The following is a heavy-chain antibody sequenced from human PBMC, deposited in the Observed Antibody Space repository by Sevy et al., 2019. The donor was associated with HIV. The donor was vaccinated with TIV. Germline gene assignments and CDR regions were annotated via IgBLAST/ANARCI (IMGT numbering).Heavy chain of an antibody. CDR2: INHSGST. J-gene: IGHJ5*02. CDR1: GGSFSGYY. CDR3: ARGGIAAAGTKTEYNWFDP. D-gene: IGHD6-13*01. V-gene: IGHV4-34*01. Sequence: SETLSLTCAVYGGSFSGYYWSWIRQPPGKGLEWIGEINHSGSTNYNPSLKSRVTISVDTSKNQFSLKLSSVTAAETAVYYCARGGIAAAGTKTEYNWFDPWGQGTLVTVSS.